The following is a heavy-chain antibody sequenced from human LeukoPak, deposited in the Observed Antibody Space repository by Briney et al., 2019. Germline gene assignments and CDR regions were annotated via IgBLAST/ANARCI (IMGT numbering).Heavy chain of an antibody. CDR1: GGSVSSGSYY. J-gene: IGHJ4*02. CDR2: IYYSGGT. CDR3: ARTVYSSSCYDY. Sequence: PSETLSLTCTVSGGSVSSGSYYWSWIRQPPGKGLEWIGYIYYSGGTNYNPSLKSRVTISVDTSKNQFSLKLTSVTAADTAVYYCARTVYSSSCYDYWGQGTLVTVSS. D-gene: IGHD6-13*01. V-gene: IGHV4-61*01.